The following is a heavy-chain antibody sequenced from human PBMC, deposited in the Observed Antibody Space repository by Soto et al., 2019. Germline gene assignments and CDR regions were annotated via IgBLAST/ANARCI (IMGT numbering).Heavy chain of an antibody. CDR2: IYYSGST. J-gene: IGHJ4*02. V-gene: IGHV4-39*01. Sequence: SETLSLTCTVSGGSISSSSYYWGWIRQPPGKGLEWIGSIYYSGSTYYNPSLKSRVTISVDTSKNQFSLKLSSVTAADTAVYYCASLGAPDFWSGYWTYYFDYWGQGTLVTVSS. CDR3: ASLGAPDFWSGYWTYYFDY. D-gene: IGHD3-3*01. CDR1: GGSISSSSYY.